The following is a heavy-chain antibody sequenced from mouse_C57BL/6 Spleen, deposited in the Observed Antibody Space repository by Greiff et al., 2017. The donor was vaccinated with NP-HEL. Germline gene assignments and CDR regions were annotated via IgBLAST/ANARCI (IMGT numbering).Heavy chain of an antibody. D-gene: IGHD2-2*01. J-gene: IGHJ1*03. CDR2: INPSNGGT. V-gene: IGHV1-53*01. Sequence: VQLQQSGPELVKPGASVKLSCKASGYTFTSYWMHWVKQRPGQGLEWIGNINPSNGGTNYNEKFKSKATLTVDKSSSTAYMQLSSLTSEDSAVYYCARSGGYYWYVDVWGTGTTVTVSS. CDR3: ARSGGYYWYVDV. CDR1: GYTFTSYW.